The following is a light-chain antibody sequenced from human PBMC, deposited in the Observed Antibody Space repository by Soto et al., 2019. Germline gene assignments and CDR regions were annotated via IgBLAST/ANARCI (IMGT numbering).Light chain of an antibody. Sequence: QSALTQPASVSGSPGQSITISFTGTSSDVGGYNYVSWYQQHPGKAPKLMMYDVSNRPSGGSNRFSGSKSGNTASLTVSGLQAEDEADYYCSSYTSSSTLVFGTGTKVTVL. CDR1: SSDVGGYNY. CDR3: SSYTSSSTLV. V-gene: IGLV2-14*01. J-gene: IGLJ1*01. CDR2: DVS.